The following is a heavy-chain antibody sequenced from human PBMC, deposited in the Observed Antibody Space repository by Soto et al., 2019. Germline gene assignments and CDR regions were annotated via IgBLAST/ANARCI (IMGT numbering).Heavy chain of an antibody. J-gene: IGHJ6*02. CDR1: GGSISSGDYY. D-gene: IGHD1-26*01. CDR2: IYYSGSS. V-gene: IGHV4-30-4*01. CDR3: ARAPFNRRGATRYYYYYGMDV. Sequence: SETLSLTCTVSGGSISSGDYYWSWIRQPPGKGLEYIGYIYYSGSSHYNPSLKSRVTISLDTSRNQFSLKLSSVTAADTAVYYCARAPFNRRGATRYYYYYGMDVWGQGTTVTVSS.